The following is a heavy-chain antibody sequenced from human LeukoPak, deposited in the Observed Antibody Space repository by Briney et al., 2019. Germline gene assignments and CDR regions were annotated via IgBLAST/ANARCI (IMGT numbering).Heavy chain of an antibody. CDR1: GFTFSSYS. Sequence: PGGSLRLSCAASGFTFSSYSMNWVRQAPGKGLEWVSSISSSSSYIYYADSVKRRFTISRDNAKNALYLQINSLRAEDTAVYYCARVAGSWSPWGQGTLVTVSS. V-gene: IGHV3-21*01. J-gene: IGHJ5*02. CDR3: ARVAGSWSP. D-gene: IGHD6-13*01. CDR2: ISSSSSYI.